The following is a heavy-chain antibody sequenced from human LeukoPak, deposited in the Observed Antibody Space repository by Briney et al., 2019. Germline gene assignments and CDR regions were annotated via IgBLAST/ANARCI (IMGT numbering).Heavy chain of an antibody. D-gene: IGHD2-2*01. CDR2: INSDGSST. Sequence: GGSLRRSCAVSGFTLSSYWMHWVRQAPGKGLVWVSRINSDGSSTSYADSVKGRFTISRDNAKSTLYLQMNSLRAEDTAVYYCARGPQRGAAANYYGMDVWGQGTTVTVSS. V-gene: IGHV3-74*01. J-gene: IGHJ6*02. CDR1: GFTLSSYW. CDR3: ARGPQRGAAANYYGMDV.